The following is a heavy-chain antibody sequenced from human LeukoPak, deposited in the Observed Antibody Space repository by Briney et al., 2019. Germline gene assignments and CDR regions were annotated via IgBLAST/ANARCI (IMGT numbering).Heavy chain of an antibody. J-gene: IGHJ3*01. CDR1: GFTFSDYW. V-gene: IGHV3-7*03. Sequence: TGGSLRLSCAASGFTFSDYWMSWVRQAPGKGLEWVANIKQDGSNKYYVDSVKGRFTISRDNAKNFLYLQMNSLRAEDTALYYCARGNVFDVWGHGTIVTVSS. CDR2: IKQDGSNK. CDR3: ARGNVFDV.